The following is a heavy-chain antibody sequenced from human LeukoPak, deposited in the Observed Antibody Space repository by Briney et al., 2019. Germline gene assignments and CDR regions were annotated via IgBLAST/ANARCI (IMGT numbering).Heavy chain of an antibody. D-gene: IGHD5-24*01. CDR3: ASPNYPGLAFDI. J-gene: IGHJ3*02. CDR1: GFTVSSNY. V-gene: IGHV3-53*01. CDR2: IYSGGSA. Sequence: GGSLRLSCAASGFTVSSNYMSWVRQAPGKGLEWVSVIYSGGSAYYADSVKGRFTISRDNSKNTLYLQMNSLRAEDTAVYYCASPNYPGLAFDIWGQGTMVTVSS.